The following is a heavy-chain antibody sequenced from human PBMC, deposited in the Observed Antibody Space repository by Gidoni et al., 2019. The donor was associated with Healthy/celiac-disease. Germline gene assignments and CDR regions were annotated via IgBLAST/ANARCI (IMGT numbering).Heavy chain of an antibody. CDR3: ARDEYSGSYSLFDY. V-gene: IGHV3-7*03. Sequence: EVQLVASGGGLVQPGGSLRLPCAASGFTFSSYWMSWVRQAPGTGLEWVANIKQDGSEKYYGDSVKGRFTTSRDNAKNSLYLQMNSLRAEDTAVYYCARDEYSGSYSLFDYWGQGTLVTVSS. D-gene: IGHD1-26*01. CDR2: IKQDGSEK. CDR1: GFTFSSYW. J-gene: IGHJ4*02.